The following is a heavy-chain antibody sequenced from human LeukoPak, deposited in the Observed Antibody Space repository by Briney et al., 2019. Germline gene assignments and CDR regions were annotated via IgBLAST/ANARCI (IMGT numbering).Heavy chain of an antibody. J-gene: IGHJ4*02. Sequence: GGSLRLSCAASGFTVSSTYMSWVRQAPGRGLEWVSVVYSGGKVYYIDSVKGRFTISRDTSKNTLYLQMNSLRVEDTAVYFCAGRHCSGGGCYFAGADPFDYWGQGTLVTVSS. CDR1: GFTVSSTY. V-gene: IGHV3-53*01. CDR2: VYSGGKV. CDR3: AGRHCSGGGCYFAGADPFDY. D-gene: IGHD2-15*01.